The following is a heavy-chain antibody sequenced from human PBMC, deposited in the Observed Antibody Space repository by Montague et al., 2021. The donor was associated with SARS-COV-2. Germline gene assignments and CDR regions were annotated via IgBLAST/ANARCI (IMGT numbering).Heavy chain of an antibody. CDR3: ARGGGYSYGALDY. CDR2: IYYSGST. V-gene: IGHV4-39*07. J-gene: IGHJ4*02. Sequence: SETLSLTCTVSGGSIRTSSYYWGWIRQPPGKGLDWIGSIYYSGSTYYNPSLKSRVTISVDTSKKQFSLRLNSVTAADTAVYYCARGGGYSYGALDYWGQGTLVTVSS. CDR1: GGSIRTSSYY. D-gene: IGHD5-18*01.